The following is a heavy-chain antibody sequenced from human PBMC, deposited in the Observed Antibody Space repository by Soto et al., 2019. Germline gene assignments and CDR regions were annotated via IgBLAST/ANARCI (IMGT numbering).Heavy chain of an antibody. CDR2: INHSGST. Sequence: SETLSLTCAVYGGSFSGYYWSWIRQPPGKGLEWIGEINHSGSTNYNPSLKSRVTISVDTSKNQFSLKLSSVTAADTAVYYCARLDLGYCSGGSCSGVWGQGTTVTVSS. J-gene: IGHJ6*02. CDR1: GGSFSGYY. V-gene: IGHV4-34*01. D-gene: IGHD2-15*01. CDR3: ARLDLGYCSGGSCSGV.